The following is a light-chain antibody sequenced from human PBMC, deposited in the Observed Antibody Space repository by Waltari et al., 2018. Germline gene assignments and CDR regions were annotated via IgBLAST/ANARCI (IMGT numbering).Light chain of an antibody. Sequence: EIVMTQSPATLSVSPGERATLSCRASQSVSSNLAWYQQKPGQAPRLLIYAASTRATGIPARFSGSASVSEFTLTIGSLQSEDFAVDYCQQCDNWPLTFGGGTRVEIK. CDR3: QQCDNWPLT. CDR1: QSVSSN. CDR2: AAS. J-gene: IGKJ4*01. V-gene: IGKV3-15*01.